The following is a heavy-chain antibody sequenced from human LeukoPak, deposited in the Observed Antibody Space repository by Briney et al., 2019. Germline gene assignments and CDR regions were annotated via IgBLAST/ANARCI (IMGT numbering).Heavy chain of an antibody. CDR1: GGTFSSYA. J-gene: IGHJ4*02. D-gene: IGHD1-1*01. Sequence: ASVKVSCKASGGTFSSYAISWVRQAPGQGLEWMGRIIPTLGIANYAQKFQGRVTITADKSTGTAYMELSSLRSEDTAVYYCARDPLSNKLEPTDYWGQGTLVTVSS. CDR2: IIPTLGIA. CDR3: ARDPLSNKLEPTDY. V-gene: IGHV1-69*04.